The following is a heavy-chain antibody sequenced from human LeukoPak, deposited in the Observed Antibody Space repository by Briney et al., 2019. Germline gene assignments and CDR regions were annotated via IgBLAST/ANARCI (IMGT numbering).Heavy chain of an antibody. CDR2: INHSGGT. CDR1: GGSFSGYF. J-gene: IGHJ4*02. V-gene: IGHV4-34*01. Sequence: PSETLSLTCALYGGSFSGYFWSWIRQPPGKGLEWIGEINHSGGTNYNPSLKSRVTISVDTSKNQFSLKMNSVTAADTAVYYCARAPSGEVESAARGDYLDYWGQGTLVTVSS. D-gene: IGHD6-13*01. CDR3: ARAPSGEVESAARGDYLDY.